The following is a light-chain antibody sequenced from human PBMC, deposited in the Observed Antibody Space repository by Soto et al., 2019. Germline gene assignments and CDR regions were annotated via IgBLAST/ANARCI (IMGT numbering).Light chain of an antibody. CDR1: QGISSY. Sequence: DIQMTQSPSTLSASVGDRVSITGRASQGISSYLAWYQQKPGKAPKIMSFAASSLQSGVPSRFSGSRSGPEFTLTISSLKPEDFETYYCQQSYSSPPTFGQGTKVDI. CDR3: QQSYSSPPT. J-gene: IGKJ1*01. V-gene: IGKV1-39*01. CDR2: AAS.